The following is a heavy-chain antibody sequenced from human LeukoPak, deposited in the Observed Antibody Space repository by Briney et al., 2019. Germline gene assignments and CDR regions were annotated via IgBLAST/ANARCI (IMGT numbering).Heavy chain of an antibody. CDR2: IIPIIGTA. CDR3: CCDSSPQSDY. CDR1: GGTFSSYA. Sequence: ASVKVSCKASGGTFSSYAISWVRQAPGQGLEWMGRIIPIIGTANYAQKFQGRVTITTDESTSTAYKELSSLRSEDTAVYYCCCDSSPQSDYWGQGTLVTVSS. D-gene: IGHD3-22*01. J-gene: IGHJ4*02. V-gene: IGHV1-69*05.